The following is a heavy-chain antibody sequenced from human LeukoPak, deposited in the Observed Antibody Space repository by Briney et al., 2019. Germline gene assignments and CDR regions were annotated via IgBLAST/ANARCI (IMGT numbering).Heavy chain of an antibody. CDR3: AKNSHGYSSGWLQFNFDY. J-gene: IGHJ4*02. Sequence: GASVKVSCKASGYTFTSNGVSWVRQAPGQGLEWMGWINTYNDNTNYAQKLQGRVTMTTDTSTSTAYMELRSLRPDDTAVYYCAKNSHGYSSGWLQFNFDYWGQGTLVTVSS. V-gene: IGHV1-18*01. CDR2: INTYNDNT. D-gene: IGHD6-19*01. CDR1: GYTFTSNG.